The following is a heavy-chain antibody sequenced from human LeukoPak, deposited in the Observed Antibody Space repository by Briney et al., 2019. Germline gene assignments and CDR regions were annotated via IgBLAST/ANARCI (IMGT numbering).Heavy chain of an antibody. J-gene: IGHJ4*02. CDR1: GGTFSSYA. CDR3: ARVDTAMVIDY. V-gene: IGHV1-69*04. CDR2: IIPILGIA. Sequence: SVKVSCKASGGTFSSYAISWVRPAPGQGLEWMGRIIPILGIANYAQKFQGRVTITADKSTSTAYMELSSLRSEDTAVYYCARVDTAMVIDYWGQGTLVTVSS. D-gene: IGHD5-18*01.